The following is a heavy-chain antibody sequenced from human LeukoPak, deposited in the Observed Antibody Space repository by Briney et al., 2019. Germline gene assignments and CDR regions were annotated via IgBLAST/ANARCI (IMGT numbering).Heavy chain of an antibody. CDR2: ISSSGSSI. J-gene: IGHJ6*03. V-gene: IGHV3-48*04. Sequence: PGGSLRLSCAASGFTSNSYSMNWVRQAPGKGLEWVSYISSSGSSIYYADSVKGRFTIYRDNAENSLNLQMNSLRAEDTAVYYCARGDNWNSYYYYYMDVWGKGTTVTVFS. CDR1: GFTSNSYS. D-gene: IGHD1-7*01. CDR3: ARGDNWNSYYYYYMDV.